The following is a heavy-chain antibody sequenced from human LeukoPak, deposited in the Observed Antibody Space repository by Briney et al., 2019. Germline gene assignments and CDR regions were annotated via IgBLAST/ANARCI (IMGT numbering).Heavy chain of an antibody. Sequence: SVKVSSKASGGTFITYAITWVRQAPGQGLEWMGRILPIFDMANYAQKFQGRVTITADKSTRTAYMELSSLRSDDTAVYYCARDGGWLQTQNHYYYHGMDVWGQGTTVTVSS. J-gene: IGHJ6*02. CDR1: GGTFITYA. V-gene: IGHV1-69*17. CDR2: ILPIFDMA. D-gene: IGHD5-24*01. CDR3: ARDGGWLQTQNHYYYHGMDV.